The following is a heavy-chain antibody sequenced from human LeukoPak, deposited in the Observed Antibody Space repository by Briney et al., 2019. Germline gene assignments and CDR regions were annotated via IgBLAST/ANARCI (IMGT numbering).Heavy chain of an antibody. CDR1: GDSFSSNSAA. J-gene: IGHJ2*01. V-gene: IGHV6-1*01. CDR3: ARDSPLTTVTTFPYWYFDL. CDR2: TYYRSKWYN. Sequence: SQTLSLTCAISGDSFSSNSAAWNWIRQSPSRGLEWLGRTYYRSKWYNDYAVSVKSRITINPDTSKNQSSLQLNSVTPEDTAVYYCARDSPLTTVTTFPYWYFDLWGRGTLVTVSS. D-gene: IGHD4-17*01.